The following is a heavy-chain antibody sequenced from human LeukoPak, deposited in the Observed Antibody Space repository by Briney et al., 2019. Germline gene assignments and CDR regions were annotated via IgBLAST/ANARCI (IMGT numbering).Heavy chain of an antibody. CDR1: GYTFTSYG. CDR2: ISAYNGNT. J-gene: IGHJ4*02. V-gene: IGHV1-18*01. CDR3: ARGGYHDSSGYYYRYYFDY. D-gene: IGHD3-22*01. Sequence: VKVSCKASGYTFTSYGISWVRQAPGQGLEWMGWISAYNGNTNYAQKLQGRVTMTTDTSTSTAYMELRSLRSDDTAVYYCARGGYHDSSGYYYRYYFDYWGQGTLVTVSS.